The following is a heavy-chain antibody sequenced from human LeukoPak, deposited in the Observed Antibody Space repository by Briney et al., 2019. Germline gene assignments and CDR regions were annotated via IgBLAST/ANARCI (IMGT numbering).Heavy chain of an antibody. CDR2: INPNSGVT. CDR3: ARTYYDYVWGSYRPSYFDY. CDR1: GYTFTGYY. V-gene: IGHV1-2*02. Sequence: APVKVSCKASGYTFTGYYLNWVRQAPGQGLEWMGWINPNSGVTDYAQKLQGRVTMTTDTSTSTAYMELRSLRSDDTAVYYCARTYYDYVWGSYRPSYFDYWGQGTLVTVSS. J-gene: IGHJ4*02. D-gene: IGHD3-16*02.